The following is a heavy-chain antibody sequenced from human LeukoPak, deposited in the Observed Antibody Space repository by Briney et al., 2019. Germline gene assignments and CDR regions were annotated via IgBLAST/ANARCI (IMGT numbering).Heavy chain of an antibody. V-gene: IGHV3-7*05. CDR3: ARNCRSFSCPN. D-gene: IGHD2-2*01. J-gene: IGHJ4*02. Sequence: PGGSLRLSCAASVFTFSTYWMSWVRQAPGKGLEWVASIKQDGSEKSYVDSVKGRFTISRDNAKNSLYLQMNSLRAEDTAVYYCARNCRSFSCPNWGQGTLVTVSS. CDR2: IKQDGSEK. CDR1: VFTFSTYW.